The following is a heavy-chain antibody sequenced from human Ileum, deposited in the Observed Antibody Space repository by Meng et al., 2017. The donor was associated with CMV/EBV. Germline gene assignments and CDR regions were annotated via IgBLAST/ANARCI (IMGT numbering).Heavy chain of an antibody. J-gene: IGHJ4*02. CDR3: ARECVNLVTDS. CDR1: GFTFSSSW. CDR2: INDDGGST. D-gene: IGHD5-18*01. V-gene: IGHV3-74*01. Sequence: GGSLRLSCAASGFTFSSSWMHWVRQGPGKGLMWISRINDDGGSTNYADSVKGRFTISRDNAKNTLYLQMNSLRAEDTAVYYCARECVNLVTDSWGQGMLVTVSS.